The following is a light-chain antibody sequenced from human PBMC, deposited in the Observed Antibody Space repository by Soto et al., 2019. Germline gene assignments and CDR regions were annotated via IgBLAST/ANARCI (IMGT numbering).Light chain of an antibody. CDR2: GAS. Sequence: EFVLTPSPGFLSLSQGERATLSCRAIQSVSNDFLAWYQQKPGQAPRLLIYGASTRATDVPDRFSGSGSGADFTLSISRLEPEDFAVYYCQQYGSSPPRTFGQGTMVDI. CDR1: QSVSNDF. V-gene: IGKV3-20*01. CDR3: QQYGSSPPRT. J-gene: IGKJ1*01.